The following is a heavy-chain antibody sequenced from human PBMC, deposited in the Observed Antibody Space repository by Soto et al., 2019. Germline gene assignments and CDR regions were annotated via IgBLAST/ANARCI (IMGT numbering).Heavy chain of an antibody. J-gene: IGHJ5*02. D-gene: IGHD3-9*01. Sequence: SVKVSCKPSGGTFSSYAVSWVGQATGQGLEWVGGIIPIFGTANDAQKFQGRVTITADESTSTAYMELSSLRSEDTAVYYCGREGGGNYDILTGYYPNWFDPWGQGTLVTVSS. CDR3: GREGGGNYDILTGYYPNWFDP. V-gene: IGHV1-69*01. CDR2: IIPIFGTA. CDR1: GGTFSSYA.